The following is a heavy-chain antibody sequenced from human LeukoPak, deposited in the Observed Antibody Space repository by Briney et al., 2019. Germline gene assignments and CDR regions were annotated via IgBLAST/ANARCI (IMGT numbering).Heavy chain of an antibody. CDR2: IFYSGST. V-gene: IGHV4-59*01. J-gene: IGHJ4*02. CDR1: GGSISSSC. D-gene: IGHD3-3*01. CDR3: VRSDDFWSGYYGY. Sequence: PSETLSLTCTVSGGSISSSCWSWIRQPPGKGLEWIGYIFYSGSTNYNPSLKSRVTISVDTSKNQFSLKLSSVTAADTAVYYCVRSDDFWSGYYGYWGQGTLVTASS.